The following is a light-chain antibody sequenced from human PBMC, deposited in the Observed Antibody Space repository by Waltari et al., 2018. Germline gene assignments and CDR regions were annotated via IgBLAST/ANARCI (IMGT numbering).Light chain of an antibody. CDR2: DVT. CDR1: SSDVGSYNY. V-gene: IGLV2-14*01. Sequence: QSALTQPASVSGSPGQLITISCTGTSSDVGSYNYVSWYQQHPGKAPKLMIYDVTKRPSGVSNRFSGSKSGNTASLTISGLQAEDEADYYCSSYTSSSTWVFGGGTKLTVL. CDR3: SSYTSSSTWV. J-gene: IGLJ3*02.